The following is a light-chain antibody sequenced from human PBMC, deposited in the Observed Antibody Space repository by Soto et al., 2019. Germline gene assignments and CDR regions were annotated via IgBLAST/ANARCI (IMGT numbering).Light chain of an antibody. CDR2: LGS. CDR1: QSLLHSNGYNY. V-gene: IGKV2-28*01. Sequence: DIVMTQSPLSLPVTPGEPASISCMSSQSLLHSNGYNYLDWYLQKPGQSTQLLIYLGSNRASGVPNRFSGSGSGTDFTLKIRRVDAEYVGVYYCMQALQTPITFGQGTRLEIK. CDR3: MQALQTPIT. J-gene: IGKJ5*01.